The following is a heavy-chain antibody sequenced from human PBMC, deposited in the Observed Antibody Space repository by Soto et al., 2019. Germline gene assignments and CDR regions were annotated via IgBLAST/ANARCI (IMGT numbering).Heavy chain of an antibody. CDR1: GGSISSSSYY. D-gene: IGHD3-16*02. J-gene: IGHJ4*02. Sequence: SETLSLTCTVSGGSISSSSYYWGWIRQPPGKGLEWIGSIYYSGSTYYNPSLKSRVTISVDTSKNQFSLKLGSVTAADTAVYYCARLFSNENDYIWGSYPIPPRNEVSFDYWGQGTLVTVSS. V-gene: IGHV4-39*01. CDR3: ARLFSNENDYIWGSYPIPPRNEVSFDY. CDR2: IYYSGST.